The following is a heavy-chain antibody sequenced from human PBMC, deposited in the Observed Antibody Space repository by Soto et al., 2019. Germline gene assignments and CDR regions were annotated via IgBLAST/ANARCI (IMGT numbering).Heavy chain of an antibody. D-gene: IGHD4-17*01. J-gene: IGHJ4*02. Sequence: KPSETLSLTCAVYGGSFSGYYWSWIRQPPGKGLEWIGEINHSGSTNYNPSLKSRVTISVDTSKNQFSLKLSSVTAADTAVYYCARGPLRSCTDWGQGTLVTVSS. CDR1: GGSFSGYY. CDR3: ARGPLRSCTD. V-gene: IGHV4-34*01. CDR2: INHSGST.